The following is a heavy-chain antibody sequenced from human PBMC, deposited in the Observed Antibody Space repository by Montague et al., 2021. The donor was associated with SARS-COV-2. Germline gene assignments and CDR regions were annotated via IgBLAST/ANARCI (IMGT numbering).Heavy chain of an antibody. Sequence: SETLSLTCTVSGGSISRYYWSWIRQPPGKGLEWIGNIHYSGSTNYNPSLKSRVTISVDTSKNQFSLKLSSVTAADTAVYYCAREGSGGGYYYYGMDAWGQGTTVTVSS. D-gene: IGHD3-10*01. CDR1: GGSISRYY. CDR3: AREGSGGGYYYYGMDA. CDR2: IHYSGST. J-gene: IGHJ6*02. V-gene: IGHV4-59*01.